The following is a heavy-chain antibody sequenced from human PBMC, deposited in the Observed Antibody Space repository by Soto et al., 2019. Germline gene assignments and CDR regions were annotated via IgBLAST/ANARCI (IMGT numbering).Heavy chain of an antibody. V-gene: IGHV1-2*02. CDR1: GYTFTDYY. J-gene: IGHJ4*02. Sequence: ASVKVSCKASGYTFTDYYMYWVRQAPGQGPEWMGGINPNSGDTNYELKFQGRVTVTRDTPISTAYLEVSGLRSDDTAVYYCARDPIGGGAPYYFDLWGQGTLVTVSS. CDR3: ARDPIGGGAPYYFDL. CDR2: INPNSGDT. D-gene: IGHD3-10*01.